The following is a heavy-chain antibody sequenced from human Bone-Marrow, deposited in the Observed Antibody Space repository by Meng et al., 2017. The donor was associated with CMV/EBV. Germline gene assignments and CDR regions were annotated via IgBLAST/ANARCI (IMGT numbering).Heavy chain of an antibody. V-gene: IGHV3-23*03. CDR2: IYSGGSST. CDR3: AKVWYSGSYPSHFDY. Sequence: GESLKVSWAASGFTFSIYAMSWVRQAPGKGLEWVSVIYSGGSSTYYADSVKGRFTISRDNSKNTLYLQMNSLRAEDTAVYYCAKVWYSGSYPSHFDYWGQGTLVTVSS. J-gene: IGHJ4*02. CDR1: GFTFSIYA. D-gene: IGHD1-26*01.